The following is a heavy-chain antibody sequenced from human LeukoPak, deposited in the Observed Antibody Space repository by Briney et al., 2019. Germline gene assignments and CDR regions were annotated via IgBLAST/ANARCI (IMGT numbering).Heavy chain of an antibody. CDR2: IRGSGGGT. D-gene: IGHD2-21*02. J-gene: IGHJ4*02. CDR1: RFTFSNYG. V-gene: IGHV3-23*01. Sequence: PGESLRLSCAASRFTFSNYGMSWVRQAPGKGLEWVSVIRGSGGGTYYADSVKGRFTISRDNSKNTVYLQMNSLRAEDTAVYYCVKARMPHCGTDCLESWGQGTLVTVSS. CDR3: VKARMPHCGTDCLES.